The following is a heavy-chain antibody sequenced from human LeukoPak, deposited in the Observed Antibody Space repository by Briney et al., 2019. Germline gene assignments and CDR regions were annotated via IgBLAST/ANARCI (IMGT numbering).Heavy chain of an antibody. Sequence: PSETLSLTCTVSGGPISSYYWSWIRQPPGKGLEWIGYIYYSGSTNYNPSLKSRVTISVDTSKNQFSLKLSSVTAADTAVYYCARGLRLGELSLMSDAFDIWGQGTMVTVSS. J-gene: IGHJ3*02. CDR3: ARGLRLGELSLMSDAFDI. CDR1: GGPISSYY. D-gene: IGHD3-16*02. V-gene: IGHV4-59*01. CDR2: IYYSGST.